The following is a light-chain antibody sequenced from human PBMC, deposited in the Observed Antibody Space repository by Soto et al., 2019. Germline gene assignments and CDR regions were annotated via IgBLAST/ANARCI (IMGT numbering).Light chain of an antibody. V-gene: IGKV3-15*01. CDR1: QSVGRN. CDR2: GAS. J-gene: IGKJ4*02. Sequence: EIVMTQSPATLSVSPGERATLSCRASQSVGRNLAWYQQKPGQAPRLLIYGASTRATGIPARFSGSGSGTEFTLTISSLQSEDFAIYSCQQYNHWPPLTFGGETEVEIK. CDR3: QQYNHWPPLT.